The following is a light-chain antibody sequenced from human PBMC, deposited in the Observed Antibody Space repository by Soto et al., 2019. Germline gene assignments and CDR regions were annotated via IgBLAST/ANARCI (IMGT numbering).Light chain of an antibody. CDR3: EQYYSIAWR. V-gene: IGKV4-1*01. J-gene: IGKJ1*01. CDR1: QSVLYSSNNKNY. CDR2: RAS. Sequence: DIVMTQSPDSLAVSLGELATINCKSSQSVLYSSNNKNYLAWYQQKPGQPPKLLIYRASTRESRVPDRFSGSGSGTDLALTISSLQAEDVAVYYCEQYYSIAWRFGQRTKVETK.